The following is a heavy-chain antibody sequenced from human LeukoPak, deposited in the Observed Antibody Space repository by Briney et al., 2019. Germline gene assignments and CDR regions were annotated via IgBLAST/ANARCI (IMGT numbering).Heavy chain of an antibody. CDR2: ISAYNGNT. J-gene: IGHJ5*02. CDR3: ARDSRYCSSTSCYLGEFDP. V-gene: IGHV1-18*01. D-gene: IGHD2-2*01. CDR1: GYTFTSYG. Sequence: ASVKVSCKASGYTFTSYGISWVRQAPGQGLEWMGWISAYNGNTNYAQELQGRVTMTTDTSTSTAYMELRSLRSDDTAVYYCARDSRYCSSTSCYLGEFDPWGQGTLVTVSS.